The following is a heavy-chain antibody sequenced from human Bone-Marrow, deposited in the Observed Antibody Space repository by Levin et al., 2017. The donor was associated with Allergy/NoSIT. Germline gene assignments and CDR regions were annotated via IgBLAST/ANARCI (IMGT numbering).Heavy chain of an antibody. Sequence: GGSLRLSCEASNFTLKNYGFNWVRQSPGKGLEWIAYIRSGGDIFFYADSARGRFSISRDDANNLVHLQMNSLRVEDTALYFCARDAGNSVLFDVWGRGTMVTVSS. CDR2: IRSGGDIF. CDR1: NFTLKNYG. J-gene: IGHJ3*01. V-gene: IGHV3-48*01. D-gene: IGHD4-23*01. CDR3: ARDAGNSVLFDV.